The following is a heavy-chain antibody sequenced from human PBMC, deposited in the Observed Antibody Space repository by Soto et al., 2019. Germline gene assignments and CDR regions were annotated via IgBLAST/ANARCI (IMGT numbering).Heavy chain of an antibody. D-gene: IGHD3-16*01. CDR3: ARGERITFGGNI. V-gene: IGHV4-30-4*01. CDR2: IYYSGST. CDR1: GGSISSGDYY. J-gene: IGHJ3*02. Sequence: ASETLSLTCTVSGGSISSGDYYWSWIRQPPGKGLEWIGYIYYSGSTYYNPSLKSRVTISVDTSKNQFSLKLSSVTAADTALYYCARGERITFGGNIWGQGTMVTVS.